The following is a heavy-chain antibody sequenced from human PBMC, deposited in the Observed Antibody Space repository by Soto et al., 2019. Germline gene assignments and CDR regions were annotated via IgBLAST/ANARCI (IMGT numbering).Heavy chain of an antibody. J-gene: IGHJ4*02. V-gene: IGHV1-69*10. CDR2: IIPILGIA. Sequence: ASVKVSCQASGGTFSSYAISWVRQAPGQGLEWMGGIIPILGIANYAQKFQGRVTITADKSTNTAYMEVSRLRSDDTAVDYCARGGYYGSGSLSYFDYWGQGTLVTVSS. CDR3: ARGGYYGSGSLSYFDY. D-gene: IGHD3-10*01. CDR1: GGTFSSYA.